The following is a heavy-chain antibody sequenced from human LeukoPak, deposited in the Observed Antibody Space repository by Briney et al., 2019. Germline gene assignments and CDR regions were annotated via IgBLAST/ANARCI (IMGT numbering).Heavy chain of an antibody. CDR1: GYSLSTYW. D-gene: IGHD6-19*01. J-gene: IGHJ4*02. CDR3: ARGHSSGWYGHIDY. V-gene: IGHV5-51*01. Sequence: GESLKISCKGSGYSLSTYWIGWVRQMPGKGLEWMGIIYPGDSDTRYSPSFQGQVTISADKSISTAYLQWRSLKASDTAMYYCARGHSSGWYGHIDYWGQGTLVTVSS. CDR2: IYPGDSDT.